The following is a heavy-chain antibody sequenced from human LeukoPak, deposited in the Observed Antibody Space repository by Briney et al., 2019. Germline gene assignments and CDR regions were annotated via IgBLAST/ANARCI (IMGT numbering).Heavy chain of an antibody. CDR2: IYYSGST. CDR1: GDSISSSSYY. Sequence: SETLSLTCTVSGDSISSSSYYWGWIRQPPGKGLEWIGSIYYSGSTYYNPSLKSRVTISVDTSKNQFSLKLSSVTAADTAVYYCARHCSSTSCRDWFDPWGQGTLVTVSS. J-gene: IGHJ5*02. CDR3: ARHCSSTSCRDWFDP. D-gene: IGHD2-2*01. V-gene: IGHV4-39*01.